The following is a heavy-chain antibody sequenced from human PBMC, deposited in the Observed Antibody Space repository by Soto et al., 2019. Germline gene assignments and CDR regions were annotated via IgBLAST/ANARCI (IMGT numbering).Heavy chain of an antibody. J-gene: IGHJ3*02. Sequence: EVQLVESGGGLIQPGGSLRLSCAASGFTVSSNYMSWVRQAPGKGLEWVSVIYSGGSTYYADSVKGRFTISRDNSKNTLYLQMNSLRAEDTAVYYCARVVTILRGVIIVPDAFDIWGQGTMVTVSS. V-gene: IGHV3-53*01. CDR3: ARVVTILRGVIIVPDAFDI. CDR2: IYSGGST. CDR1: GFTVSSNY. D-gene: IGHD3-10*01.